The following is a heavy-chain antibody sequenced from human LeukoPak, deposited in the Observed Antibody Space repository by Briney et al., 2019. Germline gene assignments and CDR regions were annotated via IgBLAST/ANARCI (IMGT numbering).Heavy chain of an antibody. J-gene: IGHJ4*02. CDR2: IYSGGST. D-gene: IGHD5-18*01. Sequence: ETLSLTCAVYGGSFSGYYMSWVRQAPGKGLEWVSVIYSGGSTYYADSVKGRFTISRDNSKNTLYLQMNSLRAEDTAVYYCARTDTAMAKRGFDYWGQGTLVTVSS. CDR1: GGSFSGYY. CDR3: ARTDTAMAKRGFDY. V-gene: IGHV3-53*01.